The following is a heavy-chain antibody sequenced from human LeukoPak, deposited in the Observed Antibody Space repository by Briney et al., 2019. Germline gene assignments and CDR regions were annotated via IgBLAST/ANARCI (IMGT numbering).Heavy chain of an antibody. CDR1: GYTLTELS. CDR3: ATDRRKSSGWRNIFDY. Sequence: ASVKVSCKVSGYTLTELSMHWVRQAPGKGLEWVGGFDPEDGETIYAQKFQGRVTMTEDTSTDTAYMELSSLRSEDTAVYYCATDRRKSSGWRNIFDYWGQGTLVTVSS. CDR2: FDPEDGET. D-gene: IGHD6-19*01. J-gene: IGHJ4*02. V-gene: IGHV1-24*01.